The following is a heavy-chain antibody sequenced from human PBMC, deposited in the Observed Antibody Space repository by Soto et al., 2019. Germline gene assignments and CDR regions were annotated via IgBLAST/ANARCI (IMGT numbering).Heavy chain of an antibody. CDR2: INAGNGNT. D-gene: IGHD4-17*01. CDR1: VYTFTSYA. J-gene: IGHJ6*02. V-gene: IGHV1-3*01. Sequence: ASVKVSCKASVYTFTSYAIHWVRQAPGQRLEWMGWINAGNGNTKYSQKFQGRVTITRDTSASTAYMELSSLRSEDTAVYYCARTVGYYYGMDVWGQGTTVTVSS. CDR3: ARTVGYYYGMDV.